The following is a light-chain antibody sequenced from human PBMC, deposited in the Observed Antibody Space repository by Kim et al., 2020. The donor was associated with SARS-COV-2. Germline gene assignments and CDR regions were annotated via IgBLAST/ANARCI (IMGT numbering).Light chain of an antibody. CDR1: HDVGTD. CDR2: YAS. V-gene: IGKV3-15*01. Sequence: YLGERASRAGRASHDVGTDLAWYQQRPGQGPRLLIYYASTRATDIPARFSGSGSGTDFTLTISSLQSEDFAVYYCQQYKYWPPITFGGGTKVDIK. J-gene: IGKJ4*01. CDR3: QQYKYWPPIT.